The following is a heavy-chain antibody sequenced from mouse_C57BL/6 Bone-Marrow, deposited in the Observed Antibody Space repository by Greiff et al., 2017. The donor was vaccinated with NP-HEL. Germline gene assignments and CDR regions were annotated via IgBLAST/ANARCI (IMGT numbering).Heavy chain of an antibody. Sequence: DVKLVESGPGLVKPSQSLSLTCSVTGYSITSGYYWNWIRQFPGNKLEWMGYISYDGSNNYNPSLKNRISITRDTSKNQFFLKLNSVTTEDTATYYCARAPSFLLPYFDYWGQGTTLTVSS. CDR3: ARAPSFLLPYFDY. CDR2: ISYDGSN. V-gene: IGHV3-6*01. CDR1: GYSITSGYY. J-gene: IGHJ2*01. D-gene: IGHD1-1*01.